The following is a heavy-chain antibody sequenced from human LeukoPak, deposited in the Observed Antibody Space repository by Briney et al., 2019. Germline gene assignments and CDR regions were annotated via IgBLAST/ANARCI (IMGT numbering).Heavy chain of an antibody. CDR1: GGSISTYY. D-gene: IGHD2-2*01. V-gene: IGHV4-59*01. CDR2: IYYSGST. CDR3: AREYCTSATCRFDN. Sequence: SETLSLTCTVCGGSISTYYWSWIRQPPGKGLEWIGYIYYSGSTNYNPSLKSRVTISVDTSKNQFSLKLSSVTAADTAVYYCAREYCTSATCRFDNWGQGTLVTVSS. J-gene: IGHJ4*02.